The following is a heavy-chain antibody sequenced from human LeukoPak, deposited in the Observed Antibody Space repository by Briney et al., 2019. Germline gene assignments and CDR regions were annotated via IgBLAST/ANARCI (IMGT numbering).Heavy chain of an antibody. CDR3: AKDSKDPDHYDFWSGYYPVPYFDY. V-gene: IGHV3-23*01. D-gene: IGHD3-3*01. J-gene: IGHJ4*02. CDR1: GFTFSSYA. CDR2: ISGSGGST. Sequence: PGGSLRLSCAASGFTFSSYAMSWVRQAPGKGLEWVSAISGSGGSTYYADSVKGRFTISRDNSKNTLYLQMNSLRAEDTAVYYCAKDSKDPDHYDFWSGYYPVPYFDYWGQGTLVTVSS.